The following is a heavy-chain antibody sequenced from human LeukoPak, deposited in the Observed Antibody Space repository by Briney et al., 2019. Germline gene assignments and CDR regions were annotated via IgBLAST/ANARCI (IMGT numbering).Heavy chain of an antibody. J-gene: IGHJ4*02. D-gene: IGHD2-15*01. CDR1: GFTLSSYA. CDR2: ISASDGGT. V-gene: IGHV3-23*01. CDR3: ARAPVPSCSGVYCYPLDY. Sequence: GGSLRLSCAASGFTLSSYAMSWVRQTPGKGLEWVSAISASDGGTYYADSVKGRFTISRDISKNTLYLQMNSLRAEDTAVYYCARAPVPSCSGVYCYPLDYWGQGNLITVSS.